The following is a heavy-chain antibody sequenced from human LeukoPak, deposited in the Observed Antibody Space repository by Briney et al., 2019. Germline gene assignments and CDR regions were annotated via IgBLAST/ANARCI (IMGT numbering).Heavy chain of an antibody. J-gene: IGHJ4*02. Sequence: SETLSLTCTVSGGSISSYYWSWIRQPAGKGLEWIGRLHNSGSTNYNPSLKSRVTMSVDTSKNQFSLKLSSVTAADTAVYYCARDVMSSHGWYFDYWGQGTLVTVSS. CDR3: ARDVMSSHGWYFDY. CDR2: LHNSGST. V-gene: IGHV4-4*07. D-gene: IGHD6-19*01. CDR1: GGSISSYY.